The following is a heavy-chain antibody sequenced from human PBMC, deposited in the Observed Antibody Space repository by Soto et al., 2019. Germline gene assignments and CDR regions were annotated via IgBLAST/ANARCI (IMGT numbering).Heavy chain of an antibody. J-gene: IGHJ5*02. CDR1: GGSFSGYY. D-gene: IGHD3-3*01. V-gene: IGHV4-34*01. CDR2: INHSGST. CDR3: ARGRRNDFWSGYRNWFDP. Sequence: SETLSLTCAVYGGSFSGYYWSWIRQPPWKGLEWIGEINHSGSTNYNPSLKSRVTISVDTSKNQFSLKLSSVTAADTAVYYCARGRRNDFWSGYRNWFDPWGQGTLVTVSS.